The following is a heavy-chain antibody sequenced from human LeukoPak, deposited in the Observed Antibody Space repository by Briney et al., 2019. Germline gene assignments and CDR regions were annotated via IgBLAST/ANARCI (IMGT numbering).Heavy chain of an antibody. Sequence: SVKVSCKASGGTFSSYAINWVRQAPGQGLEWMGGIIPVFGTANYAQKFQGRVTITADESTSTAYMELSSLRSEDTAVYFCARVSRTSMVRGIITFDYWGQGTLVTVSS. D-gene: IGHD3-10*01. CDR2: IIPVFGTA. V-gene: IGHV1-69*13. CDR1: GGTFSSYA. J-gene: IGHJ4*02. CDR3: ARVSRTSMVRGIITFDY.